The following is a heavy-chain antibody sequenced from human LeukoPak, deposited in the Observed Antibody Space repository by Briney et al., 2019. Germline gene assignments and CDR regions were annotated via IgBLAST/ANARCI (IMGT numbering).Heavy chain of an antibody. CDR2: IDTDGSSA. CDR1: GFTFSDYW. V-gene: IGHV3-74*01. J-gene: IGHJ4*02. D-gene: IGHD4-17*01. Sequence: GGSLRLSCAASGFTFSDYWMHWVRQAPGKGLVWVSRIDTDGSSATYADSVKGRFTISRDNAKNTVYLQMNSLRVEDTGVYPCASALTTVTPHFHYWGQGTLFTVSS. CDR3: ASALTTVTPHFHY.